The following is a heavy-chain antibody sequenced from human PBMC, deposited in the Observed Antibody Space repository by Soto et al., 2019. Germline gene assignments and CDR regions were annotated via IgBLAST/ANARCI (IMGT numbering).Heavy chain of an antibody. CDR3: ARVVHYYGSGSYYGPYFDY. CDR1: GFTFSDYY. J-gene: IGHJ4*02. V-gene: IGHV3-11*05. D-gene: IGHD3-10*01. Sequence: GGSLRLSCAASGFTFSDYYMSWIRQAPGKGLEWVSYISSSSSYTNYADSVKCRFTISRDNAKNSLYLQMNSLRAEDTAVYYCARVVHYYGSGSYYGPYFDYWGQGTLVTVSS. CDR2: ISSSSSYT.